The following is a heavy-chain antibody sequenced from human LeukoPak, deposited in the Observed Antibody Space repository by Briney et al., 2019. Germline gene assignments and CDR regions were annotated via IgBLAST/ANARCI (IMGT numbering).Heavy chain of an antibody. CDR1: GGSFSGYY. CDR2: INHSGST. Sequence: SETLSLTCAVYGGSFSGYYWSWIRQPPWKGLEWIGEINHSGSTNYNPSLKSRVTISVDTSKNQFSLKLSSVTAADTAVYYCARGLQSLGELSPTTDYWGQGTLVTVSS. V-gene: IGHV4-34*01. J-gene: IGHJ4*02. CDR3: ARGLQSLGELSPTTDY. D-gene: IGHD3-16*02.